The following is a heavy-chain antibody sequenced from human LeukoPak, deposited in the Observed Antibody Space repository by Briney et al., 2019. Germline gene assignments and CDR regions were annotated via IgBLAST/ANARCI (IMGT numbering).Heavy chain of an antibody. CDR1: GFTLSSYG. J-gene: IGHJ4*02. Sequence: GGSLRLSCAASGFTLSSYGMHWVRQAPGKGLQWVAFIRYDGSYKYYADSVKGRFTISRDNSKNTLYLQMNSLRAEDTAVYYCAKDPSYSSRSYFDYCGQGTLVTVSS. D-gene: IGHD3-10*01. CDR3: AKDPSYSSRSYFDY. V-gene: IGHV3-30*02. CDR2: IRYDGSYK.